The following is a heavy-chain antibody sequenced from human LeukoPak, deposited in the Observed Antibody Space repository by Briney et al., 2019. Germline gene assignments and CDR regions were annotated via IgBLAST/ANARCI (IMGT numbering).Heavy chain of an antibody. CDR1: GYSFTSYW. D-gene: IGHD3-16*01. CDR3: ARQVPSKQLRFFDY. CDR2: IYPGDSDT. V-gene: IGHV5-51*01. J-gene: IGHJ4*02. Sequence: GESLKISCQGSGYSFTSYWIGWVRQLHGKGLGGMGIIYPGDSDTRYSPSFQGQVTISADKSISTAYLQWSSLKASDTAMYYCARQVPSKQLRFFDYWGQGTLVTVSS.